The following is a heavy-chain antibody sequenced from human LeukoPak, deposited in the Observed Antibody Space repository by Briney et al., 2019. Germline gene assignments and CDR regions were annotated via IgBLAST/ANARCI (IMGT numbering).Heavy chain of an antibody. V-gene: IGHV4-4*09. CDR1: GGSISTYY. CDR2: IHTSGTT. D-gene: IGHD2-2*01. CDR3: AGSVPAAKEFAF. J-gene: IGHJ4*02. Sequence: SETLSPTCTVSGGSISTYYWSWIRQPPSKGLEWIGYIHTSGTTNYNPALKSRVTMSADTSKNHFSLHLNSVTAADTAVYYCAGSVPAAKEFAFWGQGALVTVSS.